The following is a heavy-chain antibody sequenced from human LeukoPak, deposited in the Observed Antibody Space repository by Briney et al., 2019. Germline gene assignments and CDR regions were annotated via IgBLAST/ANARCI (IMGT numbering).Heavy chain of an antibody. CDR3: ARAGVGATMFY. J-gene: IGHJ4*02. CDR2: ISSSGSTL. V-gene: IGHV3-48*03. CDR1: GFTFSNYE. D-gene: IGHD1-26*01. Sequence: PGRSLRLSCAASGFTFSNYEMNWVRQAPGKGLEWVSYISSSGSTLYYADSVKGRFTISRDKAKNSLYLQMNTLRAEDTAVYYCARAGVGATMFYWGQGTLVTVSS.